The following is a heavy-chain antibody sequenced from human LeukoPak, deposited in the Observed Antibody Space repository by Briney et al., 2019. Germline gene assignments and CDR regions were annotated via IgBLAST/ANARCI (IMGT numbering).Heavy chain of an antibody. J-gene: IGHJ4*02. Sequence: PGGSLRLSCAASGFTFSNFWLHWVRQAPGKGLEWVSRITSDGSNINYADSVQGRFTISRDNAKNTLYLQMNSLRAEDTAVYYCARGGHCSFDYWGQGALVTVSS. CDR1: GFTFSNFW. CDR3: ARGGHCSFDY. D-gene: IGHD2-15*01. CDR2: ITSDGSNI. V-gene: IGHV3-74*01.